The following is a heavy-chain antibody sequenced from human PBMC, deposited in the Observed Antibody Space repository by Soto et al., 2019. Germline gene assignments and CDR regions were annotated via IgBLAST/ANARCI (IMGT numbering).Heavy chain of an antibody. V-gene: IGHV3-30-3*01. CDR2: ISYDGSNK. CDR1: GFTFSSYA. Sequence: QVQLVESGGGVVQPGRSLRLSCAASGFTFSSYAMHWVRQAPGKGLEWVAVISYDGSNKYYADSVKGRFTISRDNSKNTRYLQMNSLRAEDTAVYYCARDCITIFGVVIIPDRYYWGQGTLVTVSS. D-gene: IGHD3-3*01. J-gene: IGHJ4*02. CDR3: ARDCITIFGVVIIPDRYY.